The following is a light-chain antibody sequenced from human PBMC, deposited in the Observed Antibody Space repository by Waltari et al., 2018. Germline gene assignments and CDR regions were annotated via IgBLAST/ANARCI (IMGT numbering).Light chain of an antibody. V-gene: IGKV1-5*03. Sequence: DLQMTQSPSTLSASVGDRVTITCRASQRLSSWLAWYQQKPGKAPKLLIYKASSLESGVPSRFSGSGSGTEFTLTISSLQPDDFATYYCQQYNGYPWTFGQGTKVEIK. CDR1: QRLSSW. CDR2: KAS. CDR3: QQYNGYPWT. J-gene: IGKJ1*01.